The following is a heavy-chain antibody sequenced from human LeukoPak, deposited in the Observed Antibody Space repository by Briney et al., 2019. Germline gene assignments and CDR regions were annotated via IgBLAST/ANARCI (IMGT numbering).Heavy chain of an antibody. CDR3: ARQGVTVTTWDAFDI. CDR2: IYPGDSDT. V-gene: IGHV5-51*01. Sequence: GESPKISCKGSGYSFTSYWIGWVRQMPGKGLEWMGIIYPGDSDTRYSPSFQGQVTISADKSISTAYLQWSSLKASDTAMYYCARQGVTVTTWDAFDIWGQGTMVTVSS. CDR1: GYSFTSYW. J-gene: IGHJ3*02. D-gene: IGHD4-17*01.